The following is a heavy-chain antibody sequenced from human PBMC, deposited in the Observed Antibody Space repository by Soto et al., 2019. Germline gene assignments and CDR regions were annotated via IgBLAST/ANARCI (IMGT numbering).Heavy chain of an antibody. J-gene: IGHJ4*02. CDR3: ASLRSGPDDGWYWAFDY. D-gene: IGHD6-19*01. Sequence: SETLSLTCAVSGGSISSSNYYWGWIRQPPGKGLEVIGNIYYSGSTYYNPFLKSRVTISVDTSKSQFSLKLSSVTAADTAVYYGASLRSGPDDGWYWAFDYWGQGTLVTVSS. CDR1: GGSISSSNYY. CDR2: IYYSGST. V-gene: IGHV4-39*01.